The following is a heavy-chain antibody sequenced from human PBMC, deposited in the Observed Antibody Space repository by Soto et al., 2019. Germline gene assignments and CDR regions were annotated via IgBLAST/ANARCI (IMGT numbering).Heavy chain of an antibody. J-gene: IGHJ6*02. CDR1: GFTFSSYS. CDR2: ISSSSSYI. CDR3: ARDPRPNHYGMDV. V-gene: IGHV3-21*01. Sequence: EVQLVESGGGLVKPGGSLRLSCAASGFTFSSYSMNWVRQAPGKGLEWVSSISSSSSYIYYADSVKGRFTISRDNAKNSLYLQMNSLRAEDTAVYYCARDPRPNHYGMDVWGQGTTVPVSS.